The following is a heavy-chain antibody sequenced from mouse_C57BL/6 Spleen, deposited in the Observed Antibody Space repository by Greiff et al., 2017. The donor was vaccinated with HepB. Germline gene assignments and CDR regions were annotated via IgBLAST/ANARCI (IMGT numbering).Heavy chain of an antibody. D-gene: IGHD2-3*01. Sequence: QVQLQQSGAELVRPGASVTLSCKASGYTFTDYEMHWVKQTPVHGLEWIGAIDPETGGTAYNQKFKGKAILTADKSSSTAYMELRSLTSEDSAVYYCTRWGDGSPFAYWGQGTLVTVSA. V-gene: IGHV1-15*01. CDR2: IDPETGGT. J-gene: IGHJ3*01. CDR1: GYTFTDYE. CDR3: TRWGDGSPFAY.